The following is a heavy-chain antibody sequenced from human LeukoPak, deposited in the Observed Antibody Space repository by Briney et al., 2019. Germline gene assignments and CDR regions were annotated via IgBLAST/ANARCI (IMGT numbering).Heavy chain of an antibody. CDR1: GFTFDDYG. D-gene: IGHD3-16*01. Sequence: GGSLRLSCAAAGFTFDDYGMRWVRQAPGKGLGWVSGISGNSGSIGYADSVKGRFTISRDNAQNSLYLQMNSLRAEDTALYYCAKAYRGGPPIFAYWGQGTLVTVSS. J-gene: IGHJ4*02. CDR3: AKAYRGGPPIFAY. CDR2: ISGNSGSI. V-gene: IGHV3-9*01.